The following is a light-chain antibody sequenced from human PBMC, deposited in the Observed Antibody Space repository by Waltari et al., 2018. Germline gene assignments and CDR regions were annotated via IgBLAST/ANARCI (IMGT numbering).Light chain of an antibody. CDR3: ASWDDTLNGYV. J-gene: IGLJ1*01. V-gene: IGLV1-44*01. CDR1: SSNLGSNP. Sequence: QSVLTQPPSASGTPGQRVTISCSGSSSNLGSNPVIWYQQLPGTAPNLLIHSNSQRPSGVPARISGSKSGTSAALAISVLQSEEEAQYFCASWDDTLNGYVFGIGTKVTVL. CDR2: SNS.